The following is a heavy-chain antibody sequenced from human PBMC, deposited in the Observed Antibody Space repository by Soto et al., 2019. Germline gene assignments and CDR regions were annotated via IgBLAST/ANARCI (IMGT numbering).Heavy chain of an antibody. J-gene: IGHJ6*02. CDR2: IYYSGST. Sequence: ETLSLTCTVSGGSISSSNYYWGWIRQPPGKGLEWIGSIYYSGSTYYNPSLKSRVTISVDTSKNQFSLKLSSVTAADTAVFYCARQVGDYYYDMDVWGQGTTVTVSS. V-gene: IGHV4-39*01. D-gene: IGHD2-15*01. CDR1: GGSISSSNYY. CDR3: ARQVGDYYYDMDV.